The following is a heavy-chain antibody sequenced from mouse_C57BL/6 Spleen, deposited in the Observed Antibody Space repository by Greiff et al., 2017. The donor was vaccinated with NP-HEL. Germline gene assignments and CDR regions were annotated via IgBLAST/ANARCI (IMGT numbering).Heavy chain of an antibody. J-gene: IGHJ3*01. D-gene: IGHD2-3*01. CDR3: ARSDDGYYFFAY. CDR1: GYTFTSYW. CDR2: INPSNGGT. V-gene: IGHV1-53*01. Sequence: QVQLKQPGTELVKPGASVKLSCKASGYTFTSYWMHWVKQRPGQGLEWIGNINPSNGGTNYNEKFKSKATLTVDKSSSTAYMQLSSLTSEDSAVYFCARSDDGYYFFAYWGQGTLVTVSA.